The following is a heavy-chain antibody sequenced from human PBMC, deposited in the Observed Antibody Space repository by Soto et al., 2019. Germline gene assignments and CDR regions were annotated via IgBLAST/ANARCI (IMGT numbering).Heavy chain of an antibody. V-gene: IGHV1-18*04. CDR1: GYTCTSYG. Sequence: GASVKVSCKASGYTCTSYGISWVRQAPGQGLEWMGWISGYSGDTNYAQKLQGRVTMTTDTSTNTAYMELRSLRSDDTAVYYCAGAPQTVAGAGIWYWGQGTLVTVSS. CDR3: AGAPQTVAGAGIWY. CDR2: ISGYSGDT. J-gene: IGHJ4*02. D-gene: IGHD6-13*01.